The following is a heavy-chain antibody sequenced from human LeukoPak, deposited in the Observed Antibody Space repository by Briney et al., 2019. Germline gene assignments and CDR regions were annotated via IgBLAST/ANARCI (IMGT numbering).Heavy chain of an antibody. V-gene: IGHV1-2*04. D-gene: IGHD6-13*01. CDR2: INPNSGGT. CDR1: GYTFTGYY. Sequence: ASVKVSCKASGYTFTGYYMHWVRQAPGQGLEWMGWINPNSGGTNYAQKFQGWVTMTRDTSISTAYMELSRLRSDDTAVYYCARMWYSSSWYRGVGNWFDPWGQGTLVTVSS. J-gene: IGHJ5*02. CDR3: ARMWYSSSWYRGVGNWFDP.